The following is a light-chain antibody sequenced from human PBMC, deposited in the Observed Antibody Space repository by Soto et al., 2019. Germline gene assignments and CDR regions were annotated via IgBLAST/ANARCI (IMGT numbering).Light chain of an antibody. CDR1: QGIAPY. Sequence: DVQMTQSPSSLSAFVGDRVTITCRASQGIAPYLAWFQQKPGKVPKLLIYATSTLQSGVPSRFSGRGPGTDFTLTINCLQPEDVGTYYCQKYNSAPLTSGGGTKVDIK. CDR2: ATS. V-gene: IGKV1-27*01. J-gene: IGKJ4*01. CDR3: QKYNSAPLT.